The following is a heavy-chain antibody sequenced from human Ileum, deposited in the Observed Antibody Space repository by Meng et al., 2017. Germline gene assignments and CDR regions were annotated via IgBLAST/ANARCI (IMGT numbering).Heavy chain of an antibody. CDR2: IKEDGSEE. D-gene: IGHD3-10*01. V-gene: IGHV3-7*01. CDR1: GFTFSRYW. J-gene: IGHJ4*02. Sequence: GESLKISCAVSGFTFSRYWMSWVRQAPGKGLEWVANIKEDGSEEYYGDSVKGRFTISRDNAKNSLYLQMNSLRAEDTAVYYCTRDPLDDYYYGSGGPDYWGQGTLVTVSS. CDR3: TRDPLDDYYYGSGGPDY.